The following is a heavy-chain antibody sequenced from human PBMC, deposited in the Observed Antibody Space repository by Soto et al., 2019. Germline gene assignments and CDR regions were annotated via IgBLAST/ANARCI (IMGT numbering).Heavy chain of an antibody. CDR1: GYTFTSYY. CDR3: ARGPSFYYDFWSGYSYQADYYYYYGMDV. CDR2: INPSGGST. J-gene: IGHJ6*02. V-gene: IGHV1-46*01. D-gene: IGHD3-3*01. Sequence: ASVKVSCKASGYTFTSYYMHWVRQAPGQGLEWMGIINPSGGSTSYAQKFQGRVTMTRDTSTRTVYMELSSLRSEDTAVYYCARGPSFYYDFWSGYSYQADYYYYYGMDVWGQGTTVTVSS.